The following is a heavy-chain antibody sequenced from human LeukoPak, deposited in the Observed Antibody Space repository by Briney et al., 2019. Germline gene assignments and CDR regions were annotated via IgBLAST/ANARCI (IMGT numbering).Heavy chain of an antibody. CDR2: INHSWST. V-gene: IGHV4-38-2*02. CDR3: ARHVKRGMVATDTSRLDY. CDR1: GYSISNNFY. Sequence: PSETLSLTCTVSGYSISNNFYWAWIRQSPGKGLEWIVSINHSWSTYYNPSLKSRVTISVDTSKNQFSLKLSSVTAADTAVYYCARHVKRGMVATDTSRLDYWGQGTLVTVSS. D-gene: IGHD5-12*01. J-gene: IGHJ4*02.